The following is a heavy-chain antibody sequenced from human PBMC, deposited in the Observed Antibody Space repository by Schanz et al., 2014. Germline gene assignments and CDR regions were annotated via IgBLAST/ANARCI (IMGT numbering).Heavy chain of an antibody. CDR1: GFTVNTNY. V-gene: IGHV3-53*01. CDR3: ARDGGRDGYNLAFDV. D-gene: IGHD5-12*01. Sequence: EVQLVESGGGRIQPGGSLRLSCAVSGFTVNTNYMSWVRQAPGKGLEWISSMYINSGSTQYADSVKGRFIISRDSSKNTLFLQMNSLRAEDTAVYFCARDGGRDGYNLAFDVWGQGTLVTVSS. J-gene: IGHJ3*01. CDR2: MYINSGST.